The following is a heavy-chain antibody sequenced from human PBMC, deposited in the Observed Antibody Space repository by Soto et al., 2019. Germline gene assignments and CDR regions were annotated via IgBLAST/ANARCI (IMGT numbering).Heavy chain of an antibody. V-gene: IGHV4-59*01. CDR1: GGSISSYY. CDR3: ARGGAGIAVAGTNFDY. J-gene: IGHJ4*02. Sequence: PSETLSLTCTVSGGSISSYYWSWIRQPPGKGLEWIGYIYYSGSTNYNPSLKSRVTISVDTSKNQFSLKLSSVTAADTAVYYCARGGAGIAVAGTNFDYWGQGTLVTVSS. CDR2: IYYSGST. D-gene: IGHD6-19*01.